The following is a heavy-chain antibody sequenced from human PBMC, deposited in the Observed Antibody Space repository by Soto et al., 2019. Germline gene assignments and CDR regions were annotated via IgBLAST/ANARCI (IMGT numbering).Heavy chain of an antibody. CDR1: GGTFSSYA. CDR3: ARGLSLIAFGRVFAPAYFDY. Sequence: SVKVSCKSSGGTFSSYAISWVRQAPGQGLEWLGGIIPLFDSPNYAQRFHGRVTITADESTSTAYMELGSLKSEDTAVYYCARGLSLIAFGRVFAPAYFDYLGQGTPVTVSP. D-gene: IGHD3-16*01. V-gene: IGHV1-69*13. CDR2: IIPLFDSP. J-gene: IGHJ4*02.